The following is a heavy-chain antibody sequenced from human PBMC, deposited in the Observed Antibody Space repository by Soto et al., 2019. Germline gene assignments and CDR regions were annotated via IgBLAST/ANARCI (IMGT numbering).Heavy chain of an antibody. J-gene: IGHJ3*02. CDR1: VFTFSSYD. Sequence: QAGGSLRLSCAASVFTFSSYDMHWVRQATGKGLEWVSAIGTAGDTYYPGSVKGRFTISRENAKNSLYLQMNSLRAGDTAVYYCARGGSGPRAGAFDIWGQGTMVTVSS. D-gene: IGHD6-19*01. V-gene: IGHV3-13*01. CDR2: IGTAGDT. CDR3: ARGGSGPRAGAFDI.